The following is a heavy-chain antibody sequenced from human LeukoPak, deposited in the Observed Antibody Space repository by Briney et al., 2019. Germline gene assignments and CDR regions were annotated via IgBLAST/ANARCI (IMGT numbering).Heavy chain of an antibody. CDR1: GFTFSSYA. D-gene: IGHD3-16*02. CDR2: INHSGST. V-gene: IGHV4-34*01. Sequence: GSLRLSCVASGFTFSSYAMSWVRQPPGKGLEWIGEINHSGSTNYNPSLKSRVTISVDTSKNQFSLKLSSVTAADTAVYYCARYAVWGSYRRVFDYWGQGTLVTVSS. CDR3: ARYAVWGSYRRVFDY. J-gene: IGHJ4*02.